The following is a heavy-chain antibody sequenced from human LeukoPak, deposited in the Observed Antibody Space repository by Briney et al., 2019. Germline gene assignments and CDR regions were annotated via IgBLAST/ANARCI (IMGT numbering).Heavy chain of an antibody. CDR1: GFTFSSYW. Sequence: GGSLRLSCAASGFTFSSYWMSWVRQAPGKGLEWVANIKQDGSEKYYVDSVKGRFTISRDNSKNTLYLQMNSLRAEDTAVYYCAKGSTVIVNLDYWGQGALVTVSS. D-gene: IGHD4-17*01. V-gene: IGHV3-7*03. CDR2: IKQDGSEK. J-gene: IGHJ4*02. CDR3: AKGSTVIVNLDY.